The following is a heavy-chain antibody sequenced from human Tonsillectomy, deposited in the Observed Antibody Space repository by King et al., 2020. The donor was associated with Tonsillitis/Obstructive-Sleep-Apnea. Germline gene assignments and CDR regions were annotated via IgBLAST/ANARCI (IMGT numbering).Heavy chain of an antibody. CDR2: IFPGDSIS. CDR1: GYSFSTYW. CDR3: ARQEGY. Sequence: VQLVQSGAEVKKPGESLKISGKGCGYSFSTYWIVCVRQMPEKGLGGIGIIFPGDSISIYSPAFQGQVTCPAHRSISTAYLQWSSLKASDTAVYYCARQEGYWGQGTQVTVSS. V-gene: IGHV5-51*01. J-gene: IGHJ4*02.